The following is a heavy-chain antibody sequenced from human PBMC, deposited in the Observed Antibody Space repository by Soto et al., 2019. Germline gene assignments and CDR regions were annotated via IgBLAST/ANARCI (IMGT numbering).Heavy chain of an antibody. CDR2: IYYSGST. V-gene: IGHV4-61*01. CDR1: GGSVSSGSYY. D-gene: IGHD6-13*01. Sequence: QVQLQESGPGLVKPSETLSLTCNVSGGSVSSGSYYWSWIRQPPGKGLEWIGYIYYSGSTNYNPSLKSRVTISVDTSKNQFSLKLSSVTAADTAVYYCASTSIAAAGKPYYYGMDVWGQGTTVTVSS. CDR3: ASTSIAAAGKPYYYGMDV. J-gene: IGHJ6*02.